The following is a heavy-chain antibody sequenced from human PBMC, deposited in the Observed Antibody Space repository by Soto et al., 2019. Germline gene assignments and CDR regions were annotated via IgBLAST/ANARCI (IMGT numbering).Heavy chain of an antibody. J-gene: IGHJ3*02. CDR3: AKCIQVNWKYDAFHI. D-gene: IGHD1-7*01. CDR1: GFTFSSYS. CDR2: ITASEGTT. Sequence: EVKLLESGGGLVQPGGSLRLSCAASGFTFSSYSMSWVRQAPGKGLEWVSHITASEGTTYYADSVKGRFTISRDTSRNTLYLQMNSLRAEDTALYYCAKCIQVNWKYDAFHIWGQGTMVTVSS. V-gene: IGHV3-23*01.